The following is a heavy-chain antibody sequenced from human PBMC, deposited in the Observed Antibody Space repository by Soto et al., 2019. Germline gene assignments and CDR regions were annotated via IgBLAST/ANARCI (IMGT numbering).Heavy chain of an antibody. CDR1: GYNFTSHD. J-gene: IGHJ3*01. CDR2: VTPKSGKS. D-gene: IGHD5-18*01. V-gene: IGHV1-8*01. Sequence: ASVKVSCKTSGYNFTSHDINWVRQAPGQGLEWMGWVTPKSGKSGFAQKFQGRITLTGNTSIATAYMELSSLRFEDTAVYYCAYERSGYRHDPLAVWGQGTMVTVSS. CDR3: AYERSGYRHDPLAV.